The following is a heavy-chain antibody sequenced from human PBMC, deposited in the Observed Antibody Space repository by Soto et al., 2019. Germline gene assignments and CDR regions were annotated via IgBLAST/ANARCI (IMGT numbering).Heavy chain of an antibody. CDR3: FSIGFGASYYYGMDV. Sequence: PGGSLRLSCAASGFTFSGSAMHWVRQASGKGLEWVGRIRSKANSYATAYAASVKGRFTISRDDSKNTAYLQMNSLKTEDTAVYYCFSIGFGASYYYGMDVWGQGTTVTVSS. CDR1: GFTFSGSA. D-gene: IGHD3-10*01. V-gene: IGHV3-73*01. CDR2: IRSKANSYAT. J-gene: IGHJ6*02.